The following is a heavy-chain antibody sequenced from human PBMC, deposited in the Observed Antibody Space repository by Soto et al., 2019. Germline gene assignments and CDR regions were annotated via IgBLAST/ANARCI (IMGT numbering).Heavy chain of an antibody. J-gene: IGHJ6*02. CDR2: ISSSSSYI. D-gene: IGHD3-22*01. CDR1: GFTFSSYS. Sequence: GGSLRLSCAASGFTFSSYSMNWVRQAPGKGLEWVSSISSSSSYIYYADSVKGRFTISRDNAKNSLYLQMNSLRAEDTAVYYCARWYDSSGYYLPYYYYYYGMDVWGQGTTVTVSS. CDR3: ARWYDSSGYYLPYYYYYYGMDV. V-gene: IGHV3-21*01.